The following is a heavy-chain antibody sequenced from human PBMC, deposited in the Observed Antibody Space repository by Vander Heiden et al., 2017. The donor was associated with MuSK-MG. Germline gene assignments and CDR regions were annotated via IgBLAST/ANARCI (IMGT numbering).Heavy chain of an antibody. J-gene: IGHJ4*02. V-gene: IGHV4-34*01. CDR1: GGSLSGYY. CDR2: INHSGST. Sequence: QVQLQQWGAGLLKPSETLSLTCAVYGGSLSGYYWSWIRQPPGKGLEWIGEINHSGSTNYNPSLKSRVTISVDTSKNQFSLKLSSVTAADTAVYYCARRPTPISSGGFFDYWGQGTLVTVSS. D-gene: IGHD6-19*01. CDR3: ARRPTPISSGGFFDY.